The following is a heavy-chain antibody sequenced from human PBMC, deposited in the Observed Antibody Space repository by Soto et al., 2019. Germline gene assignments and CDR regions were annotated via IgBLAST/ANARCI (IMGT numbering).Heavy chain of an antibody. D-gene: IGHD2-21*01. Sequence: QITLKESGPTLVKPTQTLTLTCTFSGFSLITSGVGVAWIREPPGKALEWLALIYWDDDKPYSPSLKSRLTITKDTSKNHVILRISNMDPVDNASYYCARRPDYCDYFDFWGQGTLVTVSS. J-gene: IGHJ4*02. CDR1: GFSLITSGVG. V-gene: IGHV2-5*02. CDR3: ARRPDYCDYFDF. CDR2: IYWDDDK.